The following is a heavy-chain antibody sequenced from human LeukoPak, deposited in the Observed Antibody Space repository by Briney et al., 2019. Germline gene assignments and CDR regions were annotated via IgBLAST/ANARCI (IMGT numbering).Heavy chain of an antibody. CDR3: ARSAYWFGESVGAFDI. Sequence: GGSLRLSCAASGSTFDDYGMSWVRQAPGKGLEWVSGINWNGGSTGYADSVEGRFTISRDNAKNSLYLQMNSLRAEDTALYYCARSAYWFGESVGAFDIWGQGTMVTVSS. J-gene: IGHJ3*02. CDR1: GSTFDDYG. V-gene: IGHV3-20*04. CDR2: INWNGGST. D-gene: IGHD3-10*01.